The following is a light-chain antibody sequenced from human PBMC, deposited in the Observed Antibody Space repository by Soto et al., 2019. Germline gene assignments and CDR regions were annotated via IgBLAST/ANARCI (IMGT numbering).Light chain of an antibody. CDR1: SNDVDDYNF. Sequence: QSALTQPRSVSGSPGQSVTISCTGTSNDVDDYNFVSWYQQHPGTAPKLMIYDVTKRPSGVPARFSGSRSGNTASLTISGLQIEDEAHYYCCSYAGGYLFEVIFGGGTQLTVL. CDR2: DVT. V-gene: IGLV2-11*01. J-gene: IGLJ2*01. CDR3: CSYAGGYLFEVI.